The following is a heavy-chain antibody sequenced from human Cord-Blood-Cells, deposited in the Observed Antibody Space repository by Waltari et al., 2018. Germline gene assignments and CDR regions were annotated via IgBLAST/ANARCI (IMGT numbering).Heavy chain of an antibody. V-gene: IGHV3-23*01. Sequence: EVQLLESGGGLVQPGGSLRLSCAASGFTFSSYAMSWVRQAPGKGLEWVSAISGSGGTTYYADSGKGRFTISRDNSKNTLYLQMNSLRAEDTAVYYCAKGGSYYDSSGYPDAFDIWGQGTMVTVSS. J-gene: IGHJ3*02. CDR2: ISGSGGTT. CDR1: GFTFSSYA. D-gene: IGHD3-22*01. CDR3: AKGGSYYDSSGYPDAFDI.